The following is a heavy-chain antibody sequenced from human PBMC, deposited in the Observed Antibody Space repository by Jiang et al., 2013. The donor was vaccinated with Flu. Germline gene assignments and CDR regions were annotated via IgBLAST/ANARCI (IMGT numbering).Heavy chain of an antibody. V-gene: IGHV1-46*01. CDR3: ARDAEGRPMYVVVPAGSHFDY. CDR1: GYTFTSYY. CDR2: INPSGGST. Sequence: GAEVKKPGASVKVSCKASGYTFTSYYMHWVRQAPGQGLEWMGIINPSGGSTSYAQKFQGRVTMTRDTSTSTVYMELSSLRSEDTAVYYCARDAEGRPMYVVVPAGSHFDYWGQGTLVTVSS. D-gene: IGHD2-2*01. J-gene: IGHJ4*02.